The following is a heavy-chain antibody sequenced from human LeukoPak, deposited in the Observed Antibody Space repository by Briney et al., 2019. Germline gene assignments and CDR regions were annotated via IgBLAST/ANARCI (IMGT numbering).Heavy chain of an antibody. D-gene: IGHD2-21*02. CDR3: AXXXIYRLGGDYYFDY. CDR2: INAGNGNT. V-gene: IGHV1-3*03. Sequence: ASVNVSCKASGYTFTSYAMHWVRQAPGQRLEWMGWINAGNGNTKYSQEFQGRVTITRDTAASTAYMELSSLRSEDMAVYYCAXXXIYRLGGDYYFDYWGQGTLVTVSS. CDR1: GYTFTSYA. J-gene: IGHJ4*02.